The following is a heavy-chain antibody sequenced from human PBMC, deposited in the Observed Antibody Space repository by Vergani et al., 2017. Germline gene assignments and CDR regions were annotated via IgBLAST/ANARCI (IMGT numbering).Heavy chain of an antibody. J-gene: IGHJ4*02. D-gene: IGHD2-2*01. CDR1: GGSFSGYY. CDR3: ARQGYCSSTSCQRDFDY. CDR2: INHSGST. V-gene: IGHV4-34*01. Sequence: QVQLQQWGAGLLKPSETLSLTCAVYGGSFSGYYWSWIRQPPGKGLEWIGEINHSGSTNYNPSLKSRVTISVDTSKNQFSLKLSSVTAADTAVYYCARQGYCSSTSCQRDFDYWGQGTLVTVSS.